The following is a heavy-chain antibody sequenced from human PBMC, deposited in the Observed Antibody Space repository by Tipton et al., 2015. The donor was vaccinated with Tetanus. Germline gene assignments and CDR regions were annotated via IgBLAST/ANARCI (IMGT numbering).Heavy chain of an antibody. V-gene: IGHV4-34*01. D-gene: IGHD6-13*01. CDR3: ASLGSSSWTSDY. CDR2: IYYSGST. CDR1: GGSFSGYY. J-gene: IGHJ4*02. Sequence: TLSLTCAVYGGSFSGYYWSWIRQPPGKGLEWIGSIYYSGSTYYNPSLKSRVTISVDTSKNQFSLKLSSVTAADTAVYYCASLGSSSWTSDYWGQGTLVTVSS.